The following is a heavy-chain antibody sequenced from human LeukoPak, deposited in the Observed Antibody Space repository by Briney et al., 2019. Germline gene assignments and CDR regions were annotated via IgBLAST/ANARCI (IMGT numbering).Heavy chain of an antibody. Sequence: PGGSLRLSCAASGFTVSSNYMSWVRQAPGKGLEWVSVIYSGGSTYYADSVKGRFTISRGNSKNTLYLQMNSLRAEDTAVYYCARTLYYYDSSGYYNWFDPWGQGTLVTVSS. CDR1: GFTVSSNY. D-gene: IGHD3-22*01. CDR3: ARTLYYYDSSGYYNWFDP. J-gene: IGHJ5*02. CDR2: IYSGGST. V-gene: IGHV3-66*01.